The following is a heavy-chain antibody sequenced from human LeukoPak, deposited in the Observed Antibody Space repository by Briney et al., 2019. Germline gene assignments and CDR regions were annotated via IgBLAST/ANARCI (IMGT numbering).Heavy chain of an antibody. V-gene: IGHV4-30-2*01. CDR1: GGSISSGGYY. J-gene: IGHJ4*02. Sequence: SQTLSLTCTVSGGSISSGGYYWSWIRQPPGKGLEWIGEINHSGSTNYNPSLKSRVTISVDTSKNQFSLKLSSVTAADTAVYYCARVGATEYYFDYWGQGTLVTVSS. CDR2: INHSGST. CDR3: ARVGATEYYFDY. D-gene: IGHD1-26*01.